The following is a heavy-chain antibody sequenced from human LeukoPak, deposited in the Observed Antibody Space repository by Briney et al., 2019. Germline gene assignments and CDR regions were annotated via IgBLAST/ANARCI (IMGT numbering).Heavy chain of an antibody. D-gene: IGHD3-3*01. J-gene: IGHJ4*02. Sequence: GGSLRLSCAASGFTFSSCAMHWVRQAPGKGPEWVAVISYDGSNYFYADSVKGRFTVYRDNSKDTLYLQMNSLRAEDTGVYYCARGVVIISGLDYWGTGTLVSV. CDR1: GFTFSSCA. V-gene: IGHV3-30-3*01. CDR2: ISYDGSNY. CDR3: ARGVVIISGLDY.